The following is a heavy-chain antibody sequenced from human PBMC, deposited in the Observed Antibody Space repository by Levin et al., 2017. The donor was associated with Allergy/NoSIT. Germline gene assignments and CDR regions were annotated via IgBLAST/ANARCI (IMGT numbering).Heavy chain of an antibody. CDR1: GLTFSSYA. J-gene: IGHJ2*01. CDR3: AKDSLHEEVSANFWYFDL. CDR2: ISGSGGST. D-gene: IGHD2-15*01. Sequence: GESLKISCAASGLTFSSYAVNWVRRAPGKGLEWVSVISGSGGSTFYADPVKGRFTISRDNSKNTVFLQMHSLRVEDTAIYYCAKDSLHEEVSANFWYFDLWGRGTLVTVSS. V-gene: IGHV3-23*01.